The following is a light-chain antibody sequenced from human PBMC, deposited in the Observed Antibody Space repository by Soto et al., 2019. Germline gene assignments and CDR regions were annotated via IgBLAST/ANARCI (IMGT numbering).Light chain of an antibody. J-gene: IGKJ4*01. CDR2: DAS. Sequence: EIVLTQSPATLSLSPGERATLSCRASQSVSSYLGWYQQKPGQAPRLLIYDASNRATGIPPRFSGSGFGTDFTLTSSSLEPEDFAVYYCQHRSEWPLTFGGGTKVEI. CDR1: QSVSSY. V-gene: IGKV3-11*01. CDR3: QHRSEWPLT.